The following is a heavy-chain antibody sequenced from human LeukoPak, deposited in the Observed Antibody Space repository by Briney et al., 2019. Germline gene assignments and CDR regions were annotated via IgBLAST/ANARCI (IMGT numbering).Heavy chain of an antibody. J-gene: IGHJ4*02. V-gene: IGHV1-18*01. Sequence: GASVKVSCKASGYTFTSYDINWVRQATGQGLEWMGWISAYNGNTNYAQKFQGRVTMTADTSTSTAYMELRSLRSDDTAVYYCARDLYDSSGFVDYWGQGTLVSVSS. D-gene: IGHD3-22*01. CDR1: GYTFTSYD. CDR3: ARDLYDSSGFVDY. CDR2: ISAYNGNT.